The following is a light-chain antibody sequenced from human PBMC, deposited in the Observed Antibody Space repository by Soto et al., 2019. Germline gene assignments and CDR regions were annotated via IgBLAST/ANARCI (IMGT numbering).Light chain of an antibody. CDR3: QHYENWPYT. Sequence: EIVMTQSPATLSVSPGERATLSCRASESVGDNLAWYQQKPGRSPRLLMHSGSTRATDIPARFSGSGSRTEFNLTISSLQSEDFAVYYCQHYENWPYTFGQGTKVEIK. J-gene: IGKJ2*01. CDR1: ESVGDN. CDR2: SGS. V-gene: IGKV3-15*01.